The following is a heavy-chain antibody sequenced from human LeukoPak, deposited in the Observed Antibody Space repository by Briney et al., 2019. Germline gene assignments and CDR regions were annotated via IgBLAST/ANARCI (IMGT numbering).Heavy chain of an antibody. V-gene: IGHV3-30*02. CDR3: AKDSGGNQFSCYMDV. CDR1: GFTFSNYG. D-gene: IGHD4-23*01. CDR2: IWYDGSNK. Sequence: PGGSLRLSCAASGFTFSNYGIHWVRQAPGKGLEWVAFIWYDGSNKYYADSVKGRFTISRDNSKNTLYLQMNSLRAEDTAVYYCAKDSGGNQFSCYMDVWSKGTTVTVSS. J-gene: IGHJ6*03.